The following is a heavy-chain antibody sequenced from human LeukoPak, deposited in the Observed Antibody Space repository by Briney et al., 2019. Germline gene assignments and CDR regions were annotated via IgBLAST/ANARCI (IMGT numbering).Heavy chain of an antibody. D-gene: IGHD3-9*01. CDR3: AAIPLPDSRYFDWLTFDY. CDR1: GFTFTSSA. J-gene: IGHJ4*02. CDR2: IAVGSGNT. V-gene: IGHV1-58*01. Sequence: ASVKVSCKAPGFTFTSSAVQWVRQARGQRLEWIGWIAVGSGNTNYAQKFQERVTITRDMSTSTAYMELSSLRSEDTAVYYCAAIPLPDSRYFDWLTFDYWGQGTLVTVSS.